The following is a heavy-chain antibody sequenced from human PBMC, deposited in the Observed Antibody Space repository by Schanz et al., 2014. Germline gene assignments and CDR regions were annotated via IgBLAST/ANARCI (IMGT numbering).Heavy chain of an antibody. CDR3: ARGGSGSHYRLDY. CDR2: ISGSGGST. CDR1: GFTLNNAW. J-gene: IGHJ4*02. Sequence: EMQLLESGGGLVQPGGSLRLSCATSGFTLNNAWMNWVRQAPGKGLEWVSAISGSGGSTYYADSVKGRFTISRDNSKNTLYLQMNSLRAEDTGLYFCARGGSGSHYRLDYWGQGTLVTVSS. D-gene: IGHD1-26*01. V-gene: IGHV3-23*01.